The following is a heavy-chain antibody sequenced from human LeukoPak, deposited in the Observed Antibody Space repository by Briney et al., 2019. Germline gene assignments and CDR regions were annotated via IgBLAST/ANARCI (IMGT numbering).Heavy chain of an antibody. CDR1: GYTFTSYG. D-gene: IGHD2-15*01. CDR2: ISAYNGNT. V-gene: IGHV1-18*01. Sequence: GASVKVSCKASGYTFTSYGISWVRQAPGQGLEWMGWISAYNGNTSYAQKLQGRVTMTTDTSTSTAYMELRSLRSDDTAVYYCARFHRGSGPIRDAFDIWGQGTMVTVSS. J-gene: IGHJ3*02. CDR3: ARFHRGSGPIRDAFDI.